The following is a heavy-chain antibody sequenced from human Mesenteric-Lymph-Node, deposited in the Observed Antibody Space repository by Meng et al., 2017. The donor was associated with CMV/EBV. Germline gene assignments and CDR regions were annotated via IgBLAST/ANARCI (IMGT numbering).Heavy chain of an antibody. V-gene: IGHV1-46*01. CDR2: INPSGGST. D-gene: IGHD2-15*01. CDR1: GYGFTSYY. CDR3: ARGQTSYCSGGSCYSNYYGMDV. Sequence: ASVKVSCKASGYGFTSYYMHWVRQAPGQGLEWMGIINPSGGSTNYAQKFQGRVTMTRDTSTSTVYMELSSLRSEDTAVYYCARGQTSYCSGGSCYSNYYGMDVWGQGTTVTVSS. J-gene: IGHJ6*02.